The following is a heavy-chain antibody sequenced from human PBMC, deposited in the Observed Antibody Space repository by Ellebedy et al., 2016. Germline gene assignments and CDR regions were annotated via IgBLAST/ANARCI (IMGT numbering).Heavy chain of an antibody. CDR2: INPSGGST. CDR3: ARRAGYQLHLGDYYYYMDV. V-gene: IGHV1-46*01. D-gene: IGHD2-2*01. J-gene: IGHJ6*03. Sequence: ASVKVSCXASGYTFTSYYMHWVRQAPGQGLEWMGIINPSGGSTSYAQKFQGRVTMTRDTSTSTVYMELSSLRSEDTAVYYCARRAGYQLHLGDYYYYMDVWGKGTTVTVSS. CDR1: GYTFTSYY.